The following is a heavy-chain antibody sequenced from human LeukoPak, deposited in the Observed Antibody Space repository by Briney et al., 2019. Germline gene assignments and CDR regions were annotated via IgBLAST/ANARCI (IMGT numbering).Heavy chain of an antibody. Sequence: PSETLSLTCTVSGYSISSGYYWGWIRQPPGKGLEWIGSIYHSGSTYYNPSLKSRVTISVDTSKNQFSLKLSSVTAADTAVYYCARGTTSSGPDDAFDIWGQGTMVTVSS. V-gene: IGHV4-38-2*02. CDR1: GYSISSGYY. CDR2: IYHSGST. CDR3: ARGTTSSGPDDAFDI. J-gene: IGHJ3*02. D-gene: IGHD4-17*01.